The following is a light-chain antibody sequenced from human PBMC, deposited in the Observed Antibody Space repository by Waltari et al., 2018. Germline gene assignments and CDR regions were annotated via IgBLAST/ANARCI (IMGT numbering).Light chain of an antibody. CDR3: QQYNRWPPIT. CDR1: QSIATN. Sequence: EVVMTQSPYTLSVSPGGRATLSCRASQSIATNLAWYQQRRGQAPSLLILDASSRATSISGRFSGSGSGTEFTLTISSLQSDDSAVYYCQQYNRWPPITFGQGTRLEIK. V-gene: IGKV3-15*01. CDR2: DAS. J-gene: IGKJ5*01.